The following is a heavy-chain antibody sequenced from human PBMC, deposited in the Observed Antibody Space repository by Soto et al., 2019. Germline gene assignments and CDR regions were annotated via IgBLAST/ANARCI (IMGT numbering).Heavy chain of an antibody. D-gene: IGHD3-22*01. J-gene: IGHJ3*02. V-gene: IGHV3-30*18. Sequence: ESGGGVVPPGRSLRLSCAASGFTFSSYGMHWVRQAPGKGLEWVAVISYDGSNKYYADSVKGRFTISRDNSKNTLYLQMNSLRAEDTAVYYCAKDAVGYYYDSSGYAFDIWGQGTMVTVSS. CDR3: AKDAVGYYYDSSGYAFDI. CDR1: GFTFSSYG. CDR2: ISYDGSNK.